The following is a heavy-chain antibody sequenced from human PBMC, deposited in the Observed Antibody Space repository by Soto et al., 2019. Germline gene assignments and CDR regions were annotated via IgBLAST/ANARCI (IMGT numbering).Heavy chain of an antibody. CDR1: GYTFTGYY. D-gene: IGHD3-3*01. CDR3: ARDGTTIFGVVNYYMDV. Sequence: GASVKVSCKASGYTFTGYYMHWVRQAPGQGLEWMGWINPNSGGTNYAQKFQGWVTMTRDTSISTAYMELSRLRSDDTAVYYCARDGTTIFGVVNYYMDVWGKGTTVTVSS. J-gene: IGHJ6*03. V-gene: IGHV1-2*04. CDR2: INPNSGGT.